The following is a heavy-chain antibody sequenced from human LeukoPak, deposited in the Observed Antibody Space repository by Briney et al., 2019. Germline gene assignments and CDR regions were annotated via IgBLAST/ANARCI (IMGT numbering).Heavy chain of an antibody. J-gene: IGHJ6*02. Sequence: GGSLRLSCAASGFTFSDYYMSWIRQAPGKGLEWVSYISSSGSTIYYADSVKGRFTISRDNAKSSLYLQMNSLRAEDTAVYYCARVSDPAARHYYYYGMDVWGQGTTVAVSS. CDR1: GFTFSDYY. D-gene: IGHD2-2*01. V-gene: IGHV3-11*01. CDR3: ARVSDPAARHYYYYGMDV. CDR2: ISSSGSTI.